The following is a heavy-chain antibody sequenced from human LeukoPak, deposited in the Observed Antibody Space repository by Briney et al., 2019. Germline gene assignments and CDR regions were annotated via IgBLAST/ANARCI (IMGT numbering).Heavy chain of an antibody. D-gene: IGHD3-22*01. J-gene: IGHJ4*02. V-gene: IGHV1-69*06. Sequence: ASVKVSCKASGGTFSSYAISWVRQAPGQGLEWMGGIIPIFGTANYAQKFQGRVTITADKSTSTAYMELSSLRSEDTAVYYCAIIYDSSGYYHSPFDYWGQGTRVTVSS. CDR3: AIIYDSSGYYHSPFDY. CDR1: GGTFSSYA. CDR2: IIPIFGTA.